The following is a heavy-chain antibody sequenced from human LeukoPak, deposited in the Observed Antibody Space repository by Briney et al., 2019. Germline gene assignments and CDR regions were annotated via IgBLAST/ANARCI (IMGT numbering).Heavy chain of an antibody. D-gene: IGHD5-24*01. J-gene: IGHJ4*02. Sequence: ASVNVSCKASGYTFIGYYIHWVRQAPGQGLEWMGWINPRTGAIKYGENFQGRVAMTRDTSISTAYMELNSLRSDDTAIYYCARLDMATTKAEGYWSQGTLATVSS. CDR2: INPRTGAI. V-gene: IGHV1-2*02. CDR1: GYTFIGYY. CDR3: ARLDMATTKAEGY.